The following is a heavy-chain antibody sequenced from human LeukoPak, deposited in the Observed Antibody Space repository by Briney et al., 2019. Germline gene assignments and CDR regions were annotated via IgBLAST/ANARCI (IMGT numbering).Heavy chain of an antibody. D-gene: IGHD6-19*01. CDR3: AKVQNRDSSFRTYYYYYMDV. CDR2: ISGDDGST. CDR1: GFTFDDYA. Sequence: PGGSLRLSCTASGFTFDDYAMHWVRQAPGKGLEWVSLISGDDGSTYYADSVEGRFTISRDNSKNSLYLQMNSLRTEDTALYYCAKVQNRDSSFRTYYYYYMDVWGKGTTVTVSS. V-gene: IGHV3-43*02. J-gene: IGHJ6*03.